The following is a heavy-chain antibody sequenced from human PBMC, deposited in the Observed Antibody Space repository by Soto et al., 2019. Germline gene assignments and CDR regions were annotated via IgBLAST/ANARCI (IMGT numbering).Heavy chain of an antibody. CDR1: GFTFSSYA. CDR3: AQDRTVGLGRKGVFDY. V-gene: IGHV3-23*01. J-gene: IGHJ4*02. CDR2: SGSAAQT. Sequence: EVQLLESGGGLVQPGVSLRLSCAASGFTFSSYAMSWVRQAPGKGLEWVSVSGSAAQTYYADSVKGRFTISRDNSKNTLYLQMNRLRAEDTAVYYCAQDRTVGLGRKGVFDYWGQGTLVTVSS. D-gene: IGHD3-10*01.